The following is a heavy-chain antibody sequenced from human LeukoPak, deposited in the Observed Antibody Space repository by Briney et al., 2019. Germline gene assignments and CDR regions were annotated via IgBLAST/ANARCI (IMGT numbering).Heavy chain of an antibody. Sequence: GGSLRLSCAASGFTFSSYGMNWVRQAPGKGLEWVSYISSSSSTIYYADSVKGRFTISRDNAKSSLYLQMNSLRAEDTAVYYCARAGITTTGPLFQHWGQGTLVTVSS. CDR2: ISSSSSTI. D-gene: IGHD6-13*01. J-gene: IGHJ1*01. CDR1: GFTFSSYG. CDR3: ARAGITTTGPLFQH. V-gene: IGHV3-48*01.